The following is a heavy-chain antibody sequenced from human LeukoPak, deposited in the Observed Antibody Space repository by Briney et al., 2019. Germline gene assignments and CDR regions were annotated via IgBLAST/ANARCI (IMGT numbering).Heavy chain of an antibody. CDR2: IIPILGIA. Sequence: ASVKVSCKASGGTFSSYTISWVRQAPGQGLEWMGRIIPILGIANYAQKFQGRVAISADKSTSTAYMGLSSLRSEDTAVYYCAREYYYDSSGYYYFPDWGQGTLVTVSS. J-gene: IGHJ4*02. CDR3: AREYYYDSSGYYYFPD. CDR1: GGTFSSYT. D-gene: IGHD3-22*01. V-gene: IGHV1-69*04.